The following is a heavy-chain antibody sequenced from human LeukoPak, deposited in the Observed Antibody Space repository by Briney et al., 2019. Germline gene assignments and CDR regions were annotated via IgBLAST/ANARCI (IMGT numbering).Heavy chain of an antibody. J-gene: IGHJ4*02. CDR3: TRESGPYCPFGY. V-gene: IGHV4-4*02. CDR1: GGSITSTNW. Sequence: SEALSLTCGVSGGSITSTNWWSWVRQPPGQGLEWIGEITLTGRTNYNPSLIGRVIMSLDESRNQLSLTLTSVTAADTAMYYCTRESGPYCPFGYWGQGTLVVVPS. CDR2: ITLTGRT. D-gene: IGHD1-26*01.